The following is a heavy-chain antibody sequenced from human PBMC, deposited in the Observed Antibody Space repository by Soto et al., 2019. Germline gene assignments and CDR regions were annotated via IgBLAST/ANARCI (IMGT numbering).Heavy chain of an antibody. D-gene: IGHD6-6*01. CDR2: INPKTGDT. V-gene: IGHV1-2*02. Sequence: LLKVSRKTSVYTLTVYYVSWVRQAPGRGLEWVGWINPKTGDTNNAQKFQGRVTMTTDTSISTGYMELSGLKSDDTAVYYCVTGDHLVRWGQGTRVTVSS. CDR1: VYTLTVYY. J-gene: IGHJ4*02. CDR3: VTGDHLVR.